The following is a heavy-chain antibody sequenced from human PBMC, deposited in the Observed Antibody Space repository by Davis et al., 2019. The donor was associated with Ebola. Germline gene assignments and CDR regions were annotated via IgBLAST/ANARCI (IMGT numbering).Heavy chain of an antibody. CDR2: ISSSSSYI. Sequence: GGSLRLSCAASGFTFSSYSMNWVRQAPGKGLEWVSSISSSSSYIYYADSVKGRFTISRDNAKNSLYLQMNSLRAEDTAVYYCARDLWFGELLGYWYFDLWGRGTLVTVSS. D-gene: IGHD3-10*01. V-gene: IGHV3-21*04. J-gene: IGHJ2*01. CDR3: ARDLWFGELLGYWYFDL. CDR1: GFTFSSYS.